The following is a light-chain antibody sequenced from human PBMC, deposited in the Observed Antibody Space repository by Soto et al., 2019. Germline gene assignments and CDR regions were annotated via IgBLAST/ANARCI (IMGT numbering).Light chain of an antibody. Sequence: EIVMTQSPATLSVSPGERVTFSCRASQSVSTRLAWYQHKPGQAPRLLISGASTGATGIPPRFSGSGSGTDITLTVNSLQSEDIAVYYCQQYRNWTVTFGGGAKVDVK. CDR2: GAS. CDR1: QSVSTR. J-gene: IGKJ4*01. CDR3: QQYRNWTVT. V-gene: IGKV3-15*01.